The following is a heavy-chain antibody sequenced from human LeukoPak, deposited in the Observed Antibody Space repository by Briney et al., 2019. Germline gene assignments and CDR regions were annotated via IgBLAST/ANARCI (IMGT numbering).Heavy chain of an antibody. D-gene: IGHD2-2*01. CDR2: ISSNGGST. V-gene: IGHV3-64*01. J-gene: IGHJ3*02. CDR3: AREIVVVPAYAFDI. CDR1: GFTFSSYA. Sequence: SGGSLRLSCAASGFTFSSYAMHWVRQAPGKGPEYVSAISSNGGSTYYANSVKGRFTISRDNSKNTLYLQMGSLRAEDMAVYYCAREIVVVPAYAFDIWGQGTMVTVSS.